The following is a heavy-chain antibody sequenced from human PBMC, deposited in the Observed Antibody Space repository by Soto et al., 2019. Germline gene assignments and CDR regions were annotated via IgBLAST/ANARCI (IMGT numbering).Heavy chain of an antibody. CDR2: IIPVLGTT. CDR3: ARRRYCGYDCYHKHYYGMDV. D-gene: IGHD2-21*02. Sequence: QVQLVQSGAEVKKPGSSVKVSCRASGDTFSSYTVNWVRQAPGRGLEWLGRIIPVLGTTDYAQKFKGRVTITADKSTNIVYMELSSLRSEDRAVYYCARRRYCGYDCYHKHYYGMDVWGQGTTLTVAS. V-gene: IGHV1-69*08. CDR1: GDTFSSYT. J-gene: IGHJ6*02.